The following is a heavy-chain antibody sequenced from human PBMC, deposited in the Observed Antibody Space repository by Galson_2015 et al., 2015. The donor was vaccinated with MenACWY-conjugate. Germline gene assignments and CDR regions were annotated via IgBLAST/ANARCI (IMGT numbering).Heavy chain of an antibody. J-gene: IGHJ6*03. CDR1: GFSLSTSGVG. CDR3: AHRSALLVGTYYYYYMDV. V-gene: IGHV2-5*02. Sequence: PALVKPTQTLTLTCTFSGFSLSTSGVGVGWIRQPPGKALEWLALIYWDDDKRYSPSLKSRLTITKDTSKNQVVLTMTNMDPVDTATYYCAHRSALLVGTYYYYYMDVWGKGTPVTVSS. CDR2: IYWDDDK. D-gene: IGHD2-15*01.